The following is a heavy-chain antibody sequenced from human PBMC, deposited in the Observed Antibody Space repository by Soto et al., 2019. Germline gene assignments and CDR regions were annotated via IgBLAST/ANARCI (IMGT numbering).Heavy chain of an antibody. J-gene: IGHJ6*02. CDR2: IDPSDSYT. D-gene: IGHD5-12*01. Sequence: GVLKISCKGSGDTFTTFWISWGRQMPGKGLEWMGRIDPSDSYTNYSPSFQGHVTISADKSISTAYLRWSSLKASDTAMYYCATMDIVATIGNYGMDVWGQGTTVTVSS. V-gene: IGHV5-10-1*01. CDR3: ATMDIVATIGNYGMDV. CDR1: GDTFTTFW.